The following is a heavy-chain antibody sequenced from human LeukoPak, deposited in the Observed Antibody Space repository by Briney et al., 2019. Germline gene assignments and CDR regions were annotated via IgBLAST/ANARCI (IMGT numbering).Heavy chain of an antibody. CDR3: ARGHYYGDYADY. V-gene: IGHV1-8*01. CDR2: MNPNSGNT. CDR1: GYTFTSYD. J-gene: IGHJ4*02. D-gene: IGHD4-17*01. Sequence: ASVKVSCKASGYTFTSYDINWVQQGTGQGLEWMGWMNPNSGNTGYAQKFQGRVTMTRNTSISTAYMELSSLRSEDTAVYYCARGHYYGDYADYWGQGTLVTVSS.